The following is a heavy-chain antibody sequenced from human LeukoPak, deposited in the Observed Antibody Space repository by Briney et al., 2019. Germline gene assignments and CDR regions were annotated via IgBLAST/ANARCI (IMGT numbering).Heavy chain of an antibody. J-gene: IGHJ4*02. CDR1: GFTFSGSA. CDR2: IRSKANSYAT. D-gene: IGHD3-22*01. Sequence: GGSLRLSCAASGFTFSGSAMHWVRQASGKGLEWVGRIRSKANSYATAYAASVKGRFTISRDDSKNTAYLQMNSLRPEDTAVYYCARGRRGGTSGYYDYRGQGTLVTVSS. CDR3: ARGRRGGTSGYYDY. V-gene: IGHV3-73*01.